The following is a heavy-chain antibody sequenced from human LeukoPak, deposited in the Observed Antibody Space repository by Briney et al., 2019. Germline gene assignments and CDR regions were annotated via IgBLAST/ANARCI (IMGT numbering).Heavy chain of an antibody. D-gene: IGHD1-26*01. CDR1: GYTFTSHY. J-gene: IGHJ5*02. V-gene: IGHV1-46*01. CDR3: ARDQSGEWELVSGWWFDP. CDR2: INPSGGST. Sequence: GASVKVSCKSSGYTFTSHYMHWVRQAPGQGLEWMGIINPSGGSTSYARKFQGRVTMTRDMSTSTDYMELSSLRSEDTAVYYCARDQSGEWELVSGWWFDPWGQGTLVTVSS.